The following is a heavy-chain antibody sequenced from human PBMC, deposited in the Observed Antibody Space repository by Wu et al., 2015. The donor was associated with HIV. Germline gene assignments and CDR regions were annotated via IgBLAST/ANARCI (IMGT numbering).Heavy chain of an antibody. V-gene: IGHV1-2*07. Sequence: QVRLRQSGAGVKKPGASVRVSCEASGYTFIKYYLHWIRQVPGGHLEWIGWINPRGGQVNYSRQFPGKFTMTRDTIREAAFLDVRGLTSDDTAVYYCMRGARGMPKGAFDIWGQGTLVTVSS. CDR2: INPRGGQV. J-gene: IGHJ3*02. D-gene: IGHD3-16*01. CDR3: MRGARGMPKGAFDI. CDR1: GYTFIKYY.